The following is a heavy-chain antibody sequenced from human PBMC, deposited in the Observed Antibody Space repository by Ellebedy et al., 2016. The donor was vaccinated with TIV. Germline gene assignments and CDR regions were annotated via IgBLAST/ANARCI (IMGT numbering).Heavy chain of an antibody. Sequence: GESLKISXKGSGYSFSSYWIGWVRQMSGKGLEWMGIIYPGDSETTYSPSFQGQVTISVDKSISTAYLQWSSLKASDTAMYYCARLFGVVPSYYALDVWGQGTTVTVSS. CDR3: ARLFGVVPSYYALDV. V-gene: IGHV5-51*01. CDR2: IYPGDSET. D-gene: IGHD3-10*01. J-gene: IGHJ6*02. CDR1: GYSFSSYW.